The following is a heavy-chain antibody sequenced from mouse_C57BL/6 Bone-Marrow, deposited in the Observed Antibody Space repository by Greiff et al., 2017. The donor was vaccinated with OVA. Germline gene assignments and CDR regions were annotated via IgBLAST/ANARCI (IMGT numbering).Heavy chain of an antibody. D-gene: IGHD1-1*01. V-gene: IGHV2-6-1*01. Sequence: VKVVESGPGLVAPSQSLSITCTVSGFSLTSYGVHWVRQPPGKGLEWLVVIWSDGSTNYNSALKSRLSISKDNSKSQVFLKMNSLQTDDTAMYYCARQSPLYYYGSSYAMDYWGQGTSVTVSS. J-gene: IGHJ4*01. CDR2: IWSDGST. CDR3: ARQSPLYYYGSSYAMDY. CDR1: GFSLTSYG.